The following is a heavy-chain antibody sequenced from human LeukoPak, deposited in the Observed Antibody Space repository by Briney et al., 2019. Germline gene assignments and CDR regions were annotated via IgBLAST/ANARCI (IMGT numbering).Heavy chain of an antibody. J-gene: IGHJ3*02. CDR1: GFTFSNAW. Sequence: GGSLRLSCAASGFTFSNAWMSWVRQAPGKGLEWVSYISSGSTDILYADSVKGRFTISRDNAKNSLYLQMNSLRADDTAVYYCAINGCFRGVCVIDIWGQGTLVAVSS. CDR3: AINGCFRGVCVIDI. D-gene: IGHD3-10*01. CDR2: ISSGSTDI. V-gene: IGHV3-48*01.